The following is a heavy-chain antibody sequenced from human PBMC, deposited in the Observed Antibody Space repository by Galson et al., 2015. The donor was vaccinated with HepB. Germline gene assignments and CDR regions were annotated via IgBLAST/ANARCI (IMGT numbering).Heavy chain of an antibody. V-gene: IGHV3-49*03. CDR3: TKSDYYDSSGYYYVSNYYGMDV. CDR2: IRSKAYGGTT. J-gene: IGHJ6*02. CDR1: GFTFGDYA. Sequence: SLRLSCAASGFTFGDYAMSWFRQAPGKGLEWVGFIRSKAYGGTTEYAASVKGRFTISRDDSKSIAYRQMNSLKTEDTAVYYCTKSDYYDSSGYYYVSNYYGMDVWGQGTTVTVSS. D-gene: IGHD3-22*01.